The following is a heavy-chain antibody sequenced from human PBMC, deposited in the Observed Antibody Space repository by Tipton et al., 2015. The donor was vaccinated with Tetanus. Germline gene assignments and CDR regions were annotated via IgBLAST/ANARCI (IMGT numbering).Heavy chain of an antibody. J-gene: IGHJ3*02. CDR1: VGSISSGDYY. CDR2: IYKSGNT. V-gene: IGHV4-30-4*01. CDR3: ASRGYCTNTSCRLPDAFDM. D-gene: IGHD2-2*01. Sequence: TLSLTCTVSVGSISSGDYYWSWVRQSPGEGLEWIGHIYKSGNTYYKPSLKSRVVISIDASKNQISLRLNSVTAADTVVYYCASRGYCTNTSCRLPDAFDMWGQGTIVTVSS.